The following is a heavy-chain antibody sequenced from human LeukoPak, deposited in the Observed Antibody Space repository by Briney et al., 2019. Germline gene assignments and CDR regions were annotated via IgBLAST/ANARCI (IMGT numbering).Heavy chain of an antibody. CDR1: GFTFSSYG. J-gene: IGHJ4*02. V-gene: IGHV3-30*02. CDR2: IQFDATTK. Sequence: PGGSLRLSCAASGFTFSSYGMHWVRQAPGKGLEWVAFIQFDATTKYYADSVKGRFAISRDNSKSTLSLQINSLRPEDTAVYYCARDPHFHYWGQGTLVTVSS. CDR3: ARDPHFHY.